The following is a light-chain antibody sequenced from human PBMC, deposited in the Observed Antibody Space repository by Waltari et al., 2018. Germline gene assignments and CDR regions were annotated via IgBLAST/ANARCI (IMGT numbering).Light chain of an antibody. V-gene: IGKV1-5*03. Sequence: DIQMTQSPSTLSASVGDRVTITCRASQSISSWLAWYQQKPGKAPKLLIYKASSLESGVPSRFSGSGSGTEFTLTISSLQPDDVAVYYCQQYYSSPVTFGQGTRLEIK. CDR1: QSISSW. CDR2: KAS. CDR3: QQYYSSPVT. J-gene: IGKJ5*01.